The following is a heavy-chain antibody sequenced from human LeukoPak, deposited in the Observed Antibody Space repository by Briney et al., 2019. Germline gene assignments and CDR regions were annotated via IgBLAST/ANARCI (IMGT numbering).Heavy chain of an antibody. J-gene: IGHJ5*02. D-gene: IGHD6-13*01. CDR2: FDPEDGVT. CDR1: GYTLTELS. V-gene: IGHV1-24*01. CDR3: ATEPKHSSSWSNWFDP. Sequence: ASVKVSCKVSGYTLTELSMHWVRQAPGKGLEWMGGFDPEDGVTIYAQKFQGRVTMTEDTSTDTAYMELSSLRSEDTAVYYCATEPKHSSSWSNWFDPWGQGTLVTVSS.